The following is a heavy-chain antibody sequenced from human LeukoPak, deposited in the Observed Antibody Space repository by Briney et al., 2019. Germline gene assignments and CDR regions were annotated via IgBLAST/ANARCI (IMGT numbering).Heavy chain of an antibody. J-gene: IGHJ5*02. Sequence: PSETLSLTCTVSGGSISSYYWSWIRQPPGKGLEWIGYIYYSGSTNYNPSLKSRVTISVDTSKNQFSLKLSSVTAADTAVYYCARAGRGLFDPWGQGTLVTVSS. CDR2: IYYSGST. V-gene: IGHV4-59*01. CDR3: ARAGRGLFDP. D-gene: IGHD3-10*01. CDR1: GGSISSYY.